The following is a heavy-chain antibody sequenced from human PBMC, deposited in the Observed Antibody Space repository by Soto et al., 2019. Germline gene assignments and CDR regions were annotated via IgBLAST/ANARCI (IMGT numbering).Heavy chain of an antibody. CDR3: ARGPPLIAARFFDY. V-gene: IGHV1-69*13. CDR1: GGTFSSYA. CDR2: IIPIFGTA. Sequence: SVTVSCKASGGTFSSYAISWVRQAPGQGLEWMGGIIPIFGTANYAQKFQGRVTITADESTSTAYMELSSLRSEDTAVYYCARGPPLIAARFFDYWGQGTLVTVSS. J-gene: IGHJ4*02. D-gene: IGHD6-6*01.